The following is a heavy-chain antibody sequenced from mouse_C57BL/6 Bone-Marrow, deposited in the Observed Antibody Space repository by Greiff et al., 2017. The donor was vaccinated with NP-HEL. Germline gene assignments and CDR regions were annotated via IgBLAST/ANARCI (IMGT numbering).Heavy chain of an antibody. CDR2: IDPSDSYT. D-gene: IGHD1-3*01. Sequence: QVQLKQPGAELVMPGASVKLSCKASGYTFTSYWMHWVKQRPGQGLEWIGEIDPSDSYTTSNQKFKGKSTLTVDKSSSTAYMQLSSLTSEDSAVYYCARSLTFFDYWGQGTTLTVSS. CDR1: GYTFTSYW. V-gene: IGHV1-69*01. J-gene: IGHJ2*01. CDR3: ARSLTFFDY.